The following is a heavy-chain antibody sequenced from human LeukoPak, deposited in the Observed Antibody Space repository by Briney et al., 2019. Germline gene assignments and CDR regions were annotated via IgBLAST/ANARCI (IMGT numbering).Heavy chain of an antibody. V-gene: IGHV4-59*01. J-gene: IGHJ6*02. Sequence: SETLTLTCTVSGGSISSYYWSWIRQPPGKGLEWIGYIYYSGSATYNPSLKSRVTISVDTSENQSSLNLSSVTAADTAVYYCARVMEGDYGAFDVWGQGTTVTVFS. CDR3: ARVMEGDYGAFDV. D-gene: IGHD4-17*01. CDR1: GGSISSYY. CDR2: IYYSGSA.